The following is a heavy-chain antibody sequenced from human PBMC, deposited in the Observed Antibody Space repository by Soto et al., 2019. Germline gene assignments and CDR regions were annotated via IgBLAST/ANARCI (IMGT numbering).Heavy chain of an antibody. D-gene: IGHD3-22*01. Sequence: EVQLMESGGGLVQPGGSLRLSCVASGFSFSRYWMHWVRQAPGKGLVWVSRINTDKSTLNYADSVEGRFTISRDNARRTLYLQMDSLRVEDAAVYYWVRPLYDVDSRPPFDRGGQGTLVTVSS. J-gene: IGHJ4*02. V-gene: IGHV3-74*01. CDR1: GFSFSRYW. CDR3: VRPLYDVDSRPPFDR. CDR2: INTDKSTL.